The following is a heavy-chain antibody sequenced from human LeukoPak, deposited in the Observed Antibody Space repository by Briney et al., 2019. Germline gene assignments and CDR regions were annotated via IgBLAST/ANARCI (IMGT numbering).Heavy chain of an antibody. V-gene: IGHV3-23*01. J-gene: IGHJ4*02. CDR2: ISGSGGST. CDR3: AKDSFRGYDYGGFDY. D-gene: IGHD5-12*01. CDR1: GFTFSSYA. Sequence: PGGSLRLSCAASGFTFSSYAMSWVRQAPGKGLEWVSAISGSGGSTYYADSVKGRFTISRDNSKNTLYLQMNSLRAGDTAVYYCAKDSFRGYDYGGFDYWGQGTLVTVSS.